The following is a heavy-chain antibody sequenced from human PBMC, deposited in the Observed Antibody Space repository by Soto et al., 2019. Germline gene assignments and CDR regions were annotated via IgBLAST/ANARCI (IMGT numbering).Heavy chain of an antibody. Sequence: SETLSLTCTVSGGSIRSGGYYWSWIRQHPGKGLEWIGYIYYSGSTYYNPSLKSRVTISVDTSKNQFSLKLSSVTAADTAVYYCARVDCTNGVCYSPDYYYYYGMDVWGQGTTVTVSS. D-gene: IGHD2-8*01. CDR2: IYYSGST. V-gene: IGHV4-31*03. J-gene: IGHJ6*02. CDR1: GGSIRSGGYY. CDR3: ARVDCTNGVCYSPDYYYYYGMDV.